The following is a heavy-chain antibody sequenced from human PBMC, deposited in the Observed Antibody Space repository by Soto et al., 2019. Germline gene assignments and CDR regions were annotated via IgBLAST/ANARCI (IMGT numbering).Heavy chain of an antibody. J-gene: IGHJ6*02. CDR3: ARHGFDYYGSGSDGMDV. D-gene: IGHD3-10*01. CDR1: GYSFTSYW. CDR2: IDPSDSYT. Sequence: PGESLKISCKGSGYSFTSYWISWVRQMPGKGLEWMGRIDPSDSYTNYSPSFQGHVTISADKSISTAYLQWSSLKASDTAMYYCARHGFDYYGSGSDGMDVWGQGTTVTVSS. V-gene: IGHV5-10-1*01.